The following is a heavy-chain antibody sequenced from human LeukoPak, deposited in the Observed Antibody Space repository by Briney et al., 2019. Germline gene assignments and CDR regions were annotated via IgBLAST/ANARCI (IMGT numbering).Heavy chain of an antibody. V-gene: IGHV6-1*01. CDR1: GDLVSSNSAT. CDR2: TYYRSKWYN. Sequence: SQTLSLTCAISGDLVSSNSATWNWIRQSPSRGLEWLGRTYYRSKWYNDYAVSMKSRITINPDTSKNQFSLQLNSVPPEDTAVYYCARRKAATFGMDVWGQGTTVTVSS. D-gene: IGHD6-13*01. J-gene: IGHJ6*02. CDR3: ARRKAATFGMDV.